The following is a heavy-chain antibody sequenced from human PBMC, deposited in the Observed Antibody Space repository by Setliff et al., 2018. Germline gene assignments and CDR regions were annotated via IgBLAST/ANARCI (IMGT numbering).Heavy chain of an antibody. CDR2: IGVYSGNT. D-gene: IGHD3-10*01. V-gene: IGHV1-18*01. CDR1: GYTFRQSI. Sequence: ASVKVSCKASGYTFRQSIVSWVRQAPGQGLEWLGWIGVYSGNTYSSQRFQGSVSLTTDRSTSTVYMELGSLTTDDTAIYYCARVESMVRGKNILRHFDYWGQGTQVTVSS. CDR3: ARVESMVRGKNILRHFDY. J-gene: IGHJ4*02.